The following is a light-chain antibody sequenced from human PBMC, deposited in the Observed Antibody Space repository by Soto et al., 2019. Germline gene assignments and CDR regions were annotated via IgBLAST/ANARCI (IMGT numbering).Light chain of an antibody. CDR3: QQSYNTTWT. J-gene: IGKJ1*01. V-gene: IGKV1-39*01. CDR1: HTIGIF. CDR2: AAS. Sequence: DIQMTQSPSSLSASVGDRVTITCRASHTIGIFLNCFHHKPGKAPKLLIFAASSLQSGVPSRFSGSGSETDFTLTISSLQPEDFATYSCQQSYNTTWTFGQGTKVDIK.